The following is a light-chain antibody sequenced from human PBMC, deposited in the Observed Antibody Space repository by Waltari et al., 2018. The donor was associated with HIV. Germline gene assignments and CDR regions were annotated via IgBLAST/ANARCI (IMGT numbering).Light chain of an antibody. CDR1: SSNIRDHF. CDR3: SSYTSSSTVV. J-gene: IGLJ2*01. V-gene: IGLV1-51*01. Sequence: QSVLTQPPSVSAAPGQKVTISCSGNSSNIRDHFVSWYQLLPETAPKLLIYDNDRRPSGIPDRFSGSKSGNTASLTISGLQAEDEADYYCSSYTSSSTVVFGGGTKVTVL. CDR2: DND.